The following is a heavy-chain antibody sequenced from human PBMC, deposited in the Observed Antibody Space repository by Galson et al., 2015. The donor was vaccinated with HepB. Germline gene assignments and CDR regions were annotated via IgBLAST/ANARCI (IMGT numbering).Heavy chain of an antibody. D-gene: IGHD3-16*02. V-gene: IGHV3-21*01. J-gene: IGHJ5*02. CDR2: ISSSSSYI. CDR1: GFTFSSYS. Sequence: SLRLSCAASGFTFSSYSMNWVRQAPGKGLEWVSSISSSSSYIYYADSVKGRFTISRDNAKNSLYLQMNSLRAEDTAVYYCAPEASYDYVWGSYRNWFDPWGQGTLVTVSS. CDR3: APEASYDYVWGSYRNWFDP.